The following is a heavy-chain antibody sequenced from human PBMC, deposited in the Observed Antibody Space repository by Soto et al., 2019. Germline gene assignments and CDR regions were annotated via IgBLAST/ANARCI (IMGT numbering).Heavy chain of an antibody. J-gene: IGHJ4*02. D-gene: IGHD5-18*01. CDR3: ARIPRYSFPTSDPLDY. CDR1: GGTFNTYT. V-gene: IGHV1-69*13. CDR2: IIPIFGTT. Sequence: SVKVSCKASGGTFNTYTFSWVRQAPGQGLEWMGSIIPIFGTTHYAQSFQGRLSITADQSSTTTYMELRSLTSHDTALYYCARIPRYSFPTSDPLDYWGQGTLVTVSS.